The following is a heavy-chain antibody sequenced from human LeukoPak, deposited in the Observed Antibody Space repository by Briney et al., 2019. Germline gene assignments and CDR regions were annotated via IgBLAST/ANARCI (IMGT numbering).Heavy chain of an antibody. J-gene: IGHJ4*02. D-gene: IGHD4-17*01. CDR3: AKGPDYGDYYFDY. V-gene: IGHV3-23*01. CDR1: GFTFSSYA. Sequence: PGGSLRLSCAASGFTFSSYAMSWVRQAPGKGLEWVSAISGSGGSTYYADSAKGRFTISRDNSKNTLYLQMNSLRAEDTAVYYCAKGPDYGDYYFDYWGQGTLVTVSS. CDR2: ISGSGGST.